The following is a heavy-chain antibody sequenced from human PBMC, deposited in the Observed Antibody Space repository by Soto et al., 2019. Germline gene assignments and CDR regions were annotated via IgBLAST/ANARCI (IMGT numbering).Heavy chain of an antibody. CDR3: AKGGVTRSYYYAMDV. J-gene: IGHJ6*02. V-gene: IGHV3-23*01. Sequence: EVQLLESEGGLVQPGKSLRLSCAASGFNFSDYAMSWVRQAPGKGLEWVSALSGSGSSTYYADSVKGRFTISRDNLKNTVSLQMDNLTVEDTAVYYCAKGGVTRSYYYAMDVWGQGTTVTVSS. CDR1: GFNFSDYA. CDR2: LSGSGSST.